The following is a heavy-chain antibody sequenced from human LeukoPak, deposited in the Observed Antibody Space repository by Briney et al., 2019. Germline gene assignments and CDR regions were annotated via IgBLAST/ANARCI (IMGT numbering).Heavy chain of an antibody. CDR2: IEPKTDGGTT. V-gene: IGHV3-15*04. CDR3: TTGYN. D-gene: IGHD5-18*01. CDR1: GFTFSSYA. Sequence: GRSLRLSCAASGFTFSSYAMHWVRQAPGKGLEWVGRIEPKTDGGTTDYAAPVKGRFTISRDDSKNTLYLQMTSLKSDDTAVYYCTTGYNWGQGTLVTVSS. J-gene: IGHJ4*02.